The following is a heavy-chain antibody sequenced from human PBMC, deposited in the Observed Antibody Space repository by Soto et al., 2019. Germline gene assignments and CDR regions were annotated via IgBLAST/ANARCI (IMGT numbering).Heavy chain of an antibody. V-gene: IGHV3-11*01. D-gene: IGHD6-13*01. J-gene: IGHJ4*02. Sequence: QVQLVESGGGLVKPGGSLRLSCAASGFTFSDYYMSWFRQAPGKGLEWVAYISGSGSITHDADSVKGRFTISRDNAKNSLYLQMKSLRAEDTAIYYYARVGSTLAAGTPDYWGQGTLVTVSA. CDR2: ISGSGSIT. CDR3: ARVGSTLAAGTPDY. CDR1: GFTFSDYY.